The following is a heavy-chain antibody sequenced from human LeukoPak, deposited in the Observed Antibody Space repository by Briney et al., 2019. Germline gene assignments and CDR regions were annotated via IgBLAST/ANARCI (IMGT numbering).Heavy chain of an antibody. D-gene: IGHD6-6*01. CDR3: AKLAYSSSSSVDY. V-gene: IGHV3-30*02. CDR2: IRYDGSNK. CDR1: GFTFSSYG. Sequence: GGSLRLSCAASGFTFSSYGMHWVRQAPGKGLEWVAFIRYDGSNKYYADYVKGRFTISRDNSKNTLYLQMNSLRAEDTAVYYCAKLAYSSSSSVDYWGQGTLVTVSS. J-gene: IGHJ4*02.